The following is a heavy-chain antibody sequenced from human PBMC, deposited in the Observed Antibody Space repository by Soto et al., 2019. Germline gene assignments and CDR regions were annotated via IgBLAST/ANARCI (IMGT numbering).Heavy chain of an antibody. CDR3: ARAVDYDYYYYYMDV. CDR1: GFTVSSNY. CDR2: IYSGGST. V-gene: IGHV3-66*01. Sequence: GGSLRLSCAASGFTVSSNYMSWVRQAPGKGLEWVSVIYSGGSTYYADSVKGRFTISRDNSKNTLYLQMNSLRAEDTAVYYCARAVDYDYYYYYMDVWGKGTTVTVSS. D-gene: IGHD4-17*01. J-gene: IGHJ6*03.